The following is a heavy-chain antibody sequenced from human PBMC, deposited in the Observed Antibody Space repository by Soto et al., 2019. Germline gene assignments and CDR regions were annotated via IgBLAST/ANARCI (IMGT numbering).Heavy chain of an antibody. CDR2: INAYNGNT. V-gene: IGHV1-18*01. D-gene: IGHD5-12*01. Sequence: VHLVQSGAEVKKPGASVKVSCKASGYTFNTYGITWVRQAPGQGLEWMAWINAYNGNTLYAKNLQGRVTMTTDTSTSTAYMEMRSLTSADTAVYYCARDRDRVADFWGQGTMVTVSS. CDR3: ARDRDRVADF. J-gene: IGHJ3*01. CDR1: GYTFNTYG.